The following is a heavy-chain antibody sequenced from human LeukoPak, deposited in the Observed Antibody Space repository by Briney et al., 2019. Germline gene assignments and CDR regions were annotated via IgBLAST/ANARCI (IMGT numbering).Heavy chain of an antibody. V-gene: IGHV4-30-2*01. Sequence: SQSLSLTCAVSGGSISSGGYSWSWIRQPPGKGLEWIGYIYHSGSTYYNPSLKSRVTISVDRSKNQFSLKLSSVTAADTAVYYCARGIAVAGAPYYGMDVWGQGTTVTVSS. D-gene: IGHD6-19*01. CDR1: GGSISSGGYS. CDR3: ARGIAVAGAPYYGMDV. J-gene: IGHJ6*02. CDR2: IYHSGST.